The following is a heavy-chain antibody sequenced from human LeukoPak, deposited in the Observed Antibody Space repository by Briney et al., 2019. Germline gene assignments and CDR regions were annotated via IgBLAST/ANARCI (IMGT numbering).Heavy chain of an antibody. D-gene: IGHD2-2*01. J-gene: IGHJ6*03. CDR3: ARVNQLLFDYYYMDV. Sequence: KASETLSLTCTVSGGSISSYYWSWIRQPPAKGLGRIGHIYYSGSTNYNPSLKSRVTISVDTSKNQFSLKLSSVTAADTAVYYCARVNQLLFDYYYMDVWGKGTTVTVSS. CDR1: GGSISSYY. V-gene: IGHV4-59*01. CDR2: IYYSGST.